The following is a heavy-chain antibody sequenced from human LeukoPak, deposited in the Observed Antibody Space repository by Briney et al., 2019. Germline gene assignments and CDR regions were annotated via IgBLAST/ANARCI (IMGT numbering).Heavy chain of an antibody. J-gene: IGHJ4*02. CDR2: ISSSSSTI. D-gene: IGHD1-26*01. CDR1: GFTFSSYS. V-gene: IGHV3-48*01. CDR3: ATGLLTWELRDY. Sequence: AGGSLRLSCAASGFTFSSYSMNWVRQAPGKGLEWVSYISSSSSTIFYADSVKGRSTISRDNAKNSLYLQMNSLRAEDTAVYYCATGLLTWELRDYWGQGTLVTVSS.